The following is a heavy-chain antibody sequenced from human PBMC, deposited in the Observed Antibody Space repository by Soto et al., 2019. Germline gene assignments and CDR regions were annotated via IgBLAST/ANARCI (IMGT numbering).Heavy chain of an antibody. Sequence: PGGSLRLSCAASGFTFSNAWINWVRQTPGKGLEWVGRVKSKTDGGTTDFAAPVKGRFAISRDDSKNMVYLEMNSLKTEDTAIYYCTTDSYITSIIVRFDYWGHGT. J-gene: IGHJ4*01. CDR3: TTDSYITSIIVRFDY. V-gene: IGHV3-15*07. CDR1: GFTFSNAW. CDR2: VKSKTDGGTT. D-gene: IGHD3-22*01.